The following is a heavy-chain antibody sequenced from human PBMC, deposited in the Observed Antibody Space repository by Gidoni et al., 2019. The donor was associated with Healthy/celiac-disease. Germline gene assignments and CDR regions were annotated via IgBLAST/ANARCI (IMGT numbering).Heavy chain of an antibody. CDR3: ARAGLRFLETERGRFDY. V-gene: IGHV4-34*01. CDR2: INHSGST. Sequence: QVQLQQWGAGLLKPSETLSLTCAVYGGSFRGYYWSWIRQPPGKGLEWIGEINHSGSTNYNPSLKSRVTISVDTSKNQFSLKLSSVTAADTAVYYCARAGLRFLETERGRFDYWGQGTLVTVSS. J-gene: IGHJ4*02. CDR1: GGSFRGYY. D-gene: IGHD3-3*01.